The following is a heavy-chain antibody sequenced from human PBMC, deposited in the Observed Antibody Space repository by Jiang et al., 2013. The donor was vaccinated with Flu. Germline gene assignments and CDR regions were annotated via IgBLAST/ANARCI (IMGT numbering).Heavy chain of an antibody. CDR1: GFTFSDYA. CDR3: AKASYAYWYFDL. Sequence: QLLESGGGLVQPGGSLRLSCAASGFTFSDYAMGWVRQAPGKGLEWVSVISSSGGVTYYADSVKGRFTISRDKSKNTLYLQMNSLRAEDTAIYYCAKASYAYWYFDLWGRGTLVTVSS. D-gene: IGHD1-26*01. J-gene: IGHJ2*01. V-gene: IGHV3-23*01. CDR2: ISSSGGVT.